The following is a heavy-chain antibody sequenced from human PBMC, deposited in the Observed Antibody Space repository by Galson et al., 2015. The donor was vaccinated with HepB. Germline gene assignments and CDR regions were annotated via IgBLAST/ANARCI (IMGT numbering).Heavy chain of an antibody. CDR3: AKDTGRGSSWYY. CDR1: GFTFSSYA. V-gene: IGHV3-23*01. CDR2: ISGSGGST. D-gene: IGHD6-13*01. J-gene: IGHJ4*02. Sequence: SLRLSCAASGFTFSSYAMNWVRQAPGKGLEWVSTISGSGGSTYYADSVKGRFTISRDNSKSTLFLQMNSLRAEDTAVYYCAKDTGRGSSWYYWGQGTLVTVSS.